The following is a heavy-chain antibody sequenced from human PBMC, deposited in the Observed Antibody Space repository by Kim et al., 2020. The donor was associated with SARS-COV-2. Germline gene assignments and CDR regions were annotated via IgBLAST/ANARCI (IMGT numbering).Heavy chain of an antibody. V-gene: IGHV4-39*01. J-gene: IGHJ4*02. Sequence: SETLSLTCTVSGGSISSSSYYWGWIRQPPGKGLEWIGSIYYSGSTYYNPSLKSRVTISVDTSKNQFSLKLSSVTVADTAVYYCASTTFLIVATKTYYFDYWGQGTLVTVSS. D-gene: IGHD5-12*01. CDR1: GGSISSSSYY. CDR3: ASTTFLIVATKTYYFDY. CDR2: IYYSGST.